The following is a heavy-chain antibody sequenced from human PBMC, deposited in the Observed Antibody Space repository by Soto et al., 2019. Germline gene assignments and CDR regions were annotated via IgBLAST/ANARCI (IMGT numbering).Heavy chain of an antibody. D-gene: IGHD6-13*01. CDR2: IKSKTDGGTT. J-gene: IGHJ6*03. CDR3: TTLRSSWFGYYYYYMDV. V-gene: IGHV3-15*01. CDR1: GFTFTNAW. Sequence: EVQLVESGGGLVKPGGSLRLSCAASGFTFTNAWMSWVRQAPGKGLEWVGRIKSKTDGGTTDYAAPVKGRFTISRDDSKNTLYLQMNSLKTEDTAVYYCTTLRSSWFGYYYYYMDVWGKGTTVTVSS.